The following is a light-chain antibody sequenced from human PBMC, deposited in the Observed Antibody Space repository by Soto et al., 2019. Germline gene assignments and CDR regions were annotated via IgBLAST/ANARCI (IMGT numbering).Light chain of an antibody. CDR2: GAS. V-gene: IGKV3-20*01. Sequence: EIVLTQSPGTLSLSPEKRATLSCRASQSVSSSYLAWYQQKPGQAPRLLIYGASSRATGIPDRFSGSGSGTDFTLTISRLEPEDFAVYYCQQYGSSPWTFGQGTKVEIK. J-gene: IGKJ1*01. CDR1: QSVSSSY. CDR3: QQYGSSPWT.